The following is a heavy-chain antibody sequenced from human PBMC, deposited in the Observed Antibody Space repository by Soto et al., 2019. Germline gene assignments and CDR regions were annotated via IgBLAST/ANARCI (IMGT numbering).Heavy chain of an antibody. Sequence: PSETLSLTCTVSGGSISSGDYYGSWIRQPPGKGLEWIGYIYYSGSTYYNPSLKSRVTISVDTSKNQFSLKLSSVTAADTAVYYCARVGGFGATTIDYWGQGTLVTVSS. D-gene: IGHD3-10*01. V-gene: IGHV4-30-4*01. CDR1: GGSISSGDYY. J-gene: IGHJ4*02. CDR2: IYYSGST. CDR3: ARVGGFGATTIDY.